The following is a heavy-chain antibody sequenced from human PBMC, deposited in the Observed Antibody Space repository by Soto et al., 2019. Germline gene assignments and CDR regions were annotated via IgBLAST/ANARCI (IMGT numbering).Heavy chain of an antibody. CDR3: AKNQERELPRVIDF. CDR2: MSGSSSTT. Sequence: GGSLRLSCATSGLTFSNYAMSWVRQAPGGGLEWVSSMSGSSSTTYYADSVKGRFTISRDRSKNTLYLQMSSLRAEDTALYYCAKNQERELPRVIDFWGQGTLVTVSS. CDR1: GLTFSNYA. D-gene: IGHD1-7*01. V-gene: IGHV3-23*01. J-gene: IGHJ4*02.